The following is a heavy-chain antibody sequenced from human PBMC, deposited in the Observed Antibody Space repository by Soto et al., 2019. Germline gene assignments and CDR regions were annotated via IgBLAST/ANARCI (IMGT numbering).Heavy chain of an antibody. D-gene: IGHD4-17*01. Sequence: QVQLVESGGGVVQPGRSLRLSCAASGFTFSSYGMHWVRQAPGKGLEWVAVIWYDGSNKYYADSVKGRFTISRDNSKNELYLQMNSRRAEDTAVYYCAVAGGYGDYVGGVDYYYYYGMDVWGQGTTVTVSS. CDR3: AVAGGYGDYVGGVDYYYYYGMDV. CDR1: GFTFSSYG. CDR2: IWYDGSNK. V-gene: IGHV3-33*01. J-gene: IGHJ6*02.